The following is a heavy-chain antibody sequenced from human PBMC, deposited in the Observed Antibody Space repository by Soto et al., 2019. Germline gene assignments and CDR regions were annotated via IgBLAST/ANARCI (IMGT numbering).Heavy chain of an antibody. CDR3: TTPLVLCYYYYGMDV. CDR2: IKSKTDGGTT. D-gene: IGHD6-6*01. V-gene: IGHV3-15*07. J-gene: IGHJ6*02. Sequence: EVQLVESGGGLVKPGGSLRLSCAASGFTFSNAWMNWVRQAPGKGLEWVGRIKSKTDGGTTDYAAPVKGRFTISRDDSKNTLYLQMNSLKTEDTAVYYCTTPLVLCYYYYGMDVWGQGTTVTVSS. CDR1: GFTFSNAW.